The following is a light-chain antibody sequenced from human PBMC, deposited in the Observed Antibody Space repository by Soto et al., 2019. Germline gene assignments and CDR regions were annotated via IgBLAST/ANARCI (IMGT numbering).Light chain of an antibody. V-gene: IGKV3-20*01. Sequence: EIVLTQSPGTLSLSPGERATLSCRASQSVSSNYLAWYQQKPGQAPRLLIYGTSNRATGIPDRFSGSGSGTDFTLTISRLEPEDFAVYYCQQNADTPPTFGQGTKVEIK. CDR2: GTS. J-gene: IGKJ1*01. CDR1: QSVSSNY. CDR3: QQNADTPPT.